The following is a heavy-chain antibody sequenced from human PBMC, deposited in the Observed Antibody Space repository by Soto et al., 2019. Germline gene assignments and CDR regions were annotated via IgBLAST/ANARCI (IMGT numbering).Heavy chain of an antibody. V-gene: IGHV3-33*01. CDR3: ARWVIAAGDY. CDR2: IWYDGSNK. D-gene: IGHD6-13*01. CDR1: GFTFSSYG. Sequence: QVQLVESGGGVVQPGRSLRLSCAASGFTFSSYGMHWVRQAPGKGLEWVAVIWYDGSNKYYAESVKGRFTISRDNSKTPLYLRMNSLRAEDTAVYYCARWVIAAGDYWGQGTLVTVSS. J-gene: IGHJ4*02.